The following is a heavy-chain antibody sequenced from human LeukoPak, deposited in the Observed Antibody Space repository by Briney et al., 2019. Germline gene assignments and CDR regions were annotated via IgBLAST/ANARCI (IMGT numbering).Heavy chain of an antibody. CDR3: AKDHFLG. V-gene: IGHV3-23*01. CDR1: GFTFNTNA. D-gene: IGHD3-3*02. Sequence: PTGGSLRLSCAVSGFTFNTNAMSWVRQAPGKGLEWVSTTSGSGGGTYYADSVEGRFTISRDNSKNTVYLQMNSLRAEDTAVYYCAKDHFLGWGQGTLVTVSS. CDR2: TSGSGGGT. J-gene: IGHJ4*02.